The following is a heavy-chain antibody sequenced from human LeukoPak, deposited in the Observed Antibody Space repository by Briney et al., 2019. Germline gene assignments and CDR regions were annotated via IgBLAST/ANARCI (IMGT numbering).Heavy chain of an antibody. CDR2: ISGSGGST. CDR1: GFTFSSYA. CDR3: AKDKVRLITFGGVIVDY. Sequence: GGSLRLSCAASGFTFSSYAMSWVRQAPGKGLEWASAISGSGGSTYYADSVKGRFTISRDNSKNTLYLQMDSLRAEDTAVYYCAKDKVRLITFGGVIVDYWGQGTLVTVSS. D-gene: IGHD3-16*02. J-gene: IGHJ4*02. V-gene: IGHV3-23*01.